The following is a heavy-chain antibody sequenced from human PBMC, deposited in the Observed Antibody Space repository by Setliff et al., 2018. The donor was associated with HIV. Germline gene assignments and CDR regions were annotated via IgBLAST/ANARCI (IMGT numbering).Heavy chain of an antibody. CDR1: GGSISSYY. CDR3: ARRQQLWLLYAFDI. V-gene: IGHV4-4*08. D-gene: IGHD5-18*01. Sequence: SETLSLTCTVSGGSISSYYWTWLRQFPGKGLEWIGFIYTNGSTNYNPSLKSRVTISVDTSKNQFSLKLSSVTAADTAVYYCARRQQLWLLYAFDIWGQGTMVTVSS. J-gene: IGHJ3*02. CDR2: IYTNGST.